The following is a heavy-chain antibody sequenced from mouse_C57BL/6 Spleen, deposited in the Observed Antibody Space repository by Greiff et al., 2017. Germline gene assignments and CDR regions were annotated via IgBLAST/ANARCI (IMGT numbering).Heavy chain of an antibody. V-gene: IGHV1-50*01. D-gene: IGHD2-5*01. Sequence: VQLQQPGAELVKPGASVKLSCKASGYTFTSYWMQWVKQRPGQGLEWIGEIDPSDSYTNYNQTFKGKATLTVDTSTSTACMQLSSLTSEDAAVYYCAKRSYYSKGWYFDVWGTGTTVTVSS. CDR3: AKRSYYSKGWYFDV. J-gene: IGHJ1*03. CDR1: GYTFTSYW. CDR2: IDPSDSYT.